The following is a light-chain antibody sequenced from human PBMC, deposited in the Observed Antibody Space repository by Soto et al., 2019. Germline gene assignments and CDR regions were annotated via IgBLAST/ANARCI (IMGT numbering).Light chain of an antibody. CDR1: QTISSW. J-gene: IGKJ2*01. CDR2: KAS. CDR3: QQYNTYSYT. V-gene: IGKV1-5*03. Sequence: DIQMTQSPSTLSASVGDRVTITCRASQTISSWLAWCQQKPGKAPKLLIYKASTLKSGVPSRFSGSGSGTEFTLSISSLQPDDFATYYCQQYNTYSYTFGQGTKVDI.